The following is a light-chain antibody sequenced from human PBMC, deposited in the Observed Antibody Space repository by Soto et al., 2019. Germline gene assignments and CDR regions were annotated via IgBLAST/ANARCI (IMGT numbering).Light chain of an antibody. V-gene: IGLV2-14*03. CDR2: EVS. J-gene: IGLJ7*01. CDR3: CSRASAITYV. Sequence: QSALIQPASVSGSPGQSITISCTGTSSDIGTYNYVSWYQQHPGEAPKLMIYEVSNRPSGVSNRFSGSKSGNTASLTISGLQADDEADYYCCSRASAITYVFGSGTQLTVL. CDR1: SSDIGTYNY.